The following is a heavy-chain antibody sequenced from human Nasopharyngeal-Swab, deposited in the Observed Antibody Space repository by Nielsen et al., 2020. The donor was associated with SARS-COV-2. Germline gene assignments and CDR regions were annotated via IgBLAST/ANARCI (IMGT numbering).Heavy chain of an antibody. CDR2: IKQDGSEK. CDR1: GFTFSSYW. CDR3: AKLWEGIKEYYMDV. J-gene: IGHJ6*03. Sequence: LKISCAASGFTFSSYWLSWVRPAPGKGLEWVDNIKQDGSEKYYVDSVQGRFTISRDNAKNLLYLQLNSLRAEDTAVYYCAKLWEGIKEYYMDVWGKGTTVIVSS. V-gene: IGHV3-7*01. D-gene: IGHD3-16*01.